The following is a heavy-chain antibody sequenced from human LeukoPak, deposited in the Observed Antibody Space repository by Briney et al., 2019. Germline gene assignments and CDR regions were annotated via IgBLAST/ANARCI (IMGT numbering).Heavy chain of an antibody. CDR1: GGSVSGDY. V-gene: IGHV4-59*02. J-gene: IGHJ4*02. CDR3: AREWVTYDSSGYYRYFDY. Sequence: SETLSLTCTVSGGSVSGDYWSWIRQPPGKGLEWIGYIYYSGSTNYNPSLKSRVTISVDTSKNQFSLKLSSVTAADTAVYYCAREWVTYDSSGYYRYFDYWGQGTLVTVSS. CDR2: IYYSGST. D-gene: IGHD3-22*01.